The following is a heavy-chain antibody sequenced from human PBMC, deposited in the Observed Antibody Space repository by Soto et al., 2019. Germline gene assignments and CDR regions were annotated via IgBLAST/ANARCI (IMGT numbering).Heavy chain of an antibody. V-gene: IGHV4-39*01. CDR1: GGSISSSSYY. D-gene: IGHD6-19*01. J-gene: IGHJ3*02. CDR3: ASQRGGWYYAFDI. Sequence: TSETLSLTCTVSGGSISSSSYYWGWIRQPPGKGLEWIGSIFYSGSTYYNPSLKSRVTISVDTSKNQFSLKLSSVTAADTAVYYCASQRGGWYYAFDIWGQGTMVTVS. CDR2: IFYSGST.